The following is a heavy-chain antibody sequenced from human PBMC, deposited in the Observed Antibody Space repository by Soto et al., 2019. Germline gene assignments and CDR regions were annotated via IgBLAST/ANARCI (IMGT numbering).Heavy chain of an antibody. J-gene: IGHJ6*02. CDR2: INPSGAST. V-gene: IGHV1-46*01. D-gene: IGHD4-17*01. CDR1: GYTFTSYY. Sequence: QVQLVQSGAEVKKPGASVKVSCKASGYTFTSYYMHWVRQAPGQGLECMGIINPSGASTSYAQKFQGRVTMTRDTSTSTVYMELSSLRSEDTAVYYCARELDSGDYSSGRSGMDVWVQGPTVTVSS. CDR3: ARELDSGDYSSGRSGMDV.